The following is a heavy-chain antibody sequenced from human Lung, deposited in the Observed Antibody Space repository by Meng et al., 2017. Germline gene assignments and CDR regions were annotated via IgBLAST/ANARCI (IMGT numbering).Heavy chain of an antibody. J-gene: IGHJ1*01. Sequence: GESLKISCAASGFTLSSYWMSWVRPAPGKGLEWVANIKQDGSEKYYVDSVKGRFTISRDNAKNSLNLQMNSLRAEDTAVYYCARIWARGYGSYDPSAEYFQHWGQGTLVTVSS. CDR2: IKQDGSEK. V-gene: IGHV3-7*01. CDR3: ARIWARGYGSYDPSAEYFQH. D-gene: IGHD5-12*01. CDR1: GFTLSSYW.